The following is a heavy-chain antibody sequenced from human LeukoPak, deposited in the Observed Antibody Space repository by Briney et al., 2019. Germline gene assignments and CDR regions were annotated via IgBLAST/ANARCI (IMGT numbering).Heavy chain of an antibody. CDR2: ISSSSSYI. CDR1: GFTFSSYS. V-gene: IGHV3-21*01. CDR3: ARGDSSGWYVPYHFDY. J-gene: IGHJ4*02. Sequence: GGSLRLSCAASGFTFSSYSMNWVRQAPGKGLEWVSSISSSSSYIYYADSVKGRFTISRDNAKNSLYLQMNSLRAEDTAVYYCARGDSSGWYVPYHFDYWGQGTLVTVSS. D-gene: IGHD6-19*01.